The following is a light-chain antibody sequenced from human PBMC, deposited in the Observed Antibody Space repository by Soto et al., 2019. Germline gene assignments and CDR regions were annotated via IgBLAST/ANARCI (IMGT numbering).Light chain of an antibody. J-gene: IGLJ1*01. CDR1: SSNIGAGYD. CDR2: GSS. Sequence: QSVLTQPPSVSGAPGQSVTISCTGSSSNIGAGYDVHWYQQLPGTAPKLLIYGSSNRPSGVPDRFSGSKSGTSASLAITGLQGEDEADYYCQSYDSSLSGYVFGTGTKLTVL. V-gene: IGLV1-40*01. CDR3: QSYDSSLSGYV.